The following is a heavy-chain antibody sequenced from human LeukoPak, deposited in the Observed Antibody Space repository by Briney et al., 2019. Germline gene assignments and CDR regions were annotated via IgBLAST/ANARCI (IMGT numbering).Heavy chain of an antibody. CDR2: IYRSGST. CDR3: ARGTYGYYMDV. CDR1: NYSISNSLY. V-gene: IGHV4-38-2*02. J-gene: IGHJ6*03. D-gene: IGHD4-17*01. Sequence: SETLSLTCSGSNYSISNSLYWGWLRQPPGKGLEWIGSIYRSGSTFYNPSLKSRVTISLDTSKNQFFLKLSSVTAADTDVYFCARGTYGYYMDVWGKGTTVTVSS.